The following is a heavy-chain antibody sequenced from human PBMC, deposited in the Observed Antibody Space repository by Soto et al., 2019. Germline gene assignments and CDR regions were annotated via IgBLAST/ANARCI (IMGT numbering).Heavy chain of an antibody. CDR2: IYYSGST. D-gene: IGHD6-13*01. CDR3: ASHRAAAGSNNWFDQ. CDR1: GGSISSYY. J-gene: IGHJ5*02. V-gene: IGHV4-59*08. Sequence: SSETLSLTCTVSGGSISSYYWSWIRQPPGKGLEWIGYIYYSGSTNYNPSLKSRVTISVDTSKNQFSLKLSSVTAADTAVYYCASHRAAAGSNNWFDQWGQGTLVTVSS.